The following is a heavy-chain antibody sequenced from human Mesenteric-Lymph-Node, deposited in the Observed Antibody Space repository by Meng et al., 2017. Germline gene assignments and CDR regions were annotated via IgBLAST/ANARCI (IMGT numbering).Heavy chain of an antibody. J-gene: IGHJ4*02. CDR3: AKLTSL. D-gene: IGHD3-16*01. CDR1: GFTFSSSS. CDR2: FAANNST. V-gene: IGHV3-23*04. Sequence: EVQLVESGGGLVQPGGSLRLSCAASGFTFSSSSMSWVRQAPGKGLEWVSTFAANNSTYYADSVKGRFTISRDNSKNTLYLQMNSLRAEDTAVYYCAKLTSLWGQGTLVTVSS.